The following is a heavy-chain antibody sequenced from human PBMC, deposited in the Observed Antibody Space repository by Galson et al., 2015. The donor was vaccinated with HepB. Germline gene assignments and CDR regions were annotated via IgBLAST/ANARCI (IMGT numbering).Heavy chain of an antibody. J-gene: IGHJ6*02. V-gene: IGHV4-39*02. D-gene: IGHD6-19*01. CDR1: GDSISSNSCY. Sequence: VSGDSISSNSCYWGWVRQPPGKGLEWIGNIYYSGIGNINDSGNTYYNPSLKSRVTVSVDTSKNQFYLQLRSVTPEDTAVYYCAREGGSSGHYYYGMDVWGQGTTVTVSS. CDR3: AREGGSSGHYYYGMDV. CDR2: IYYSGIGNINDSGNT.